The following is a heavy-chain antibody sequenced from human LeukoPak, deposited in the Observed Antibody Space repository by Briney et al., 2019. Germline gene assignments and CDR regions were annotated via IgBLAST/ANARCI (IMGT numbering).Heavy chain of an antibody. V-gene: IGHV3-23*01. CDR3: ARGFGRFGHRFGY. J-gene: IGHJ4*02. CDR1: GFTFSTFA. D-gene: IGHD3-10*01. CDR2: IFPSGGEI. Sequence: PGGSLRLSCAASGFTFSTFAMIWVRQPPGKGLEWVSSIFPSGGEIHYADSVRGRFTISRDNSKSTLSLQMNSLRAEDTAFYYCARGFGRFGHRFGYLGQGTLVTVSS.